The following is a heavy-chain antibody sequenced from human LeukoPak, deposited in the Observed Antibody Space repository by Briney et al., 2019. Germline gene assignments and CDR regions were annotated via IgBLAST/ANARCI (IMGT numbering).Heavy chain of an antibody. J-gene: IGHJ4*02. CDR1: GGSISSGDYY. V-gene: IGHV4-30-4*01. CDR3: ARVNIVVVTATFDY. Sequence: PSQTLSLTCTVSGGSISSGDYYWSWIRQPPGKGLEWIGYIYYSGSTYYNPSHKSRVTISVDTSKNQFSLKLSSVTAADTAVYYCARVNIVVVTATFDYWGQGTLVTVSS. D-gene: IGHD2-21*02. CDR2: IYYSGST.